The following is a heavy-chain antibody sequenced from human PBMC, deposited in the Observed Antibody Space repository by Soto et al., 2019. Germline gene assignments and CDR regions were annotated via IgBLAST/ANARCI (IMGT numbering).Heavy chain of an antibody. CDR2: ISSSSSTI. J-gene: IGHJ6*03. Sequence: GGSLRLSCAASGFTFSSYSMNWVRQAPGKGLEWVSYISSSSSTIYYADSVKGRFTISRDNAKNSLYLQMNSLRAEDTAVYYCARVDSGYDPYYMDVWGKGTTVTVSS. V-gene: IGHV3-48*01. CDR1: GFTFSSYS. D-gene: IGHD5-12*01. CDR3: ARVDSGYDPYYMDV.